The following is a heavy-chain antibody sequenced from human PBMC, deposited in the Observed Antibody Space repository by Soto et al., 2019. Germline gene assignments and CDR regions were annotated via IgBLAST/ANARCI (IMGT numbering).Heavy chain of an antibody. CDR3: ARTPTYYDFWSGYPDY. D-gene: IGHD3-3*01. Sequence: PGGSLRLSCAASGFTFSDYYMSWIRQAPGKGLEWVSYISSSGSTIYYADSVKGRFTISRDNPKESLYLKMTSLRAEDTAVYYCARTPTYYDFWSGYPDYWGQGTLVTVSS. V-gene: IGHV3-11*01. CDR2: ISSSGSTI. J-gene: IGHJ4*02. CDR1: GFTFSDYY.